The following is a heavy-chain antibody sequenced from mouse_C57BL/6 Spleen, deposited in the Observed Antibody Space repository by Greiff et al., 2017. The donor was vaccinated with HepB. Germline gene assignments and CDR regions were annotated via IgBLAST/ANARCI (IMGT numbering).Heavy chain of an antibody. CDR1: GFTFSDFY. Sequence: EVQGVESGGGLVQSGRSLRLSCATSGFTFSDFYMEWVRQAPGKGLEWIAASRNKANDYTTEYSASVKGRFIVSRDTSQSILYLQMNALRAEDTAIYYCARAGYDYDVFAYWGQGTLVTVSA. V-gene: IGHV7-1*01. D-gene: IGHD2-4*01. J-gene: IGHJ3*01. CDR3: ARAGYDYDVFAY. CDR2: SRNKANDYTT.